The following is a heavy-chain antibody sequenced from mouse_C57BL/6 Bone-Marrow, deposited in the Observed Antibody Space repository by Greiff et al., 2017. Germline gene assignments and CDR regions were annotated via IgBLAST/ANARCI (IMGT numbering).Heavy chain of an antibody. CDR2: INPNSGGT. Sequence: EVQLQQSGPDLVQPGDSLKISCKSSGYTFPDHYMTWVRQTPGKSLEWIGAINPNSGGTSYNQKFKGKATLTVDRSYSTAYMELRSLTSEDSAVYYCERWNDGYYQYYFDYWGQGTTLTVSA. CDR1: GYTFPDHY. V-gene: IGHV1-26*01. CDR3: ERWNDGYYQYYFDY. J-gene: IGHJ2*01. D-gene: IGHD2-3*01.